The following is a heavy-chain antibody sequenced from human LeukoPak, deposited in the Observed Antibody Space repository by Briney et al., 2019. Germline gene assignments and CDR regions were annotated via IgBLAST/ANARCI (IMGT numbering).Heavy chain of an antibody. D-gene: IGHD6-19*01. V-gene: IGHV1-46*01. J-gene: IGHJ4*02. Sequence: GASVKVSCKASGYTFTSYYMNWVRQAPGQGLEWMGIINPSGIAMRYAQKFQGRVTVTRDTSTSTLYMELSSLRSEDTAMYYCARVESGGSFNYWGQGTLVTVSS. CDR3: ARVESGGSFNY. CDR1: GYTFTSYY. CDR2: INPSGIAM.